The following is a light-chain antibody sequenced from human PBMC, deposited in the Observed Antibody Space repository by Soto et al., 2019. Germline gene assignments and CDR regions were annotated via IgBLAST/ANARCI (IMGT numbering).Light chain of an antibody. V-gene: IGLV1-44*01. CDR3: AGWDGSRKGFD. CDR2: ENN. J-gene: IGLJ1*01. CDR1: GSNIGREP. Sequence: QSVLTQPPSASAAPGHRVTISCSGSGSNIGREPVNWYQQVPGTAPKRPIYENNHRPSGVPDRGSGSKSGTSASLVISGLQSEDEAEYFCAGWDGSRKGFDFGTGSKGTVL.